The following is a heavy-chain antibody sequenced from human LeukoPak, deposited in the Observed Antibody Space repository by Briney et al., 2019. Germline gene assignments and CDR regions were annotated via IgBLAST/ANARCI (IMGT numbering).Heavy chain of an antibody. V-gene: IGHV3-9*01. Sequence: GGSLRLSCAASGFTFEDYAMHWVRQAPGKGLEWVSGISWNSGSIGYADSVKGRFTISRDNAKNSLYLQMNSLRAEDTALYYCAKDMYSSSSGGDYWGQGTLVTVSS. J-gene: IGHJ4*02. CDR2: ISWNSGSI. D-gene: IGHD6-6*01. CDR3: AKDMYSSSSGGDY. CDR1: GFTFEDYA.